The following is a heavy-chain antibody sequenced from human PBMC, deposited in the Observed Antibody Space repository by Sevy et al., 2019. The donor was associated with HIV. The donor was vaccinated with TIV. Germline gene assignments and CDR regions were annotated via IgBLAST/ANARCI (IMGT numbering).Heavy chain of an antibody. Sequence: SETLSLTCTVSGGSISSGDYYWSWIRQPPGKGLEWIGYIYYSGSTYYNPSLKSRVTISVDTSKNQFSLKLSSVTAADTAVYYCAREAIFGVGPFDYWGQRTLVTVSS. V-gene: IGHV4-30-4*01. D-gene: IGHD3-3*01. CDR2: IYYSGST. CDR1: GGSISSGDYY. J-gene: IGHJ4*02. CDR3: AREAIFGVGPFDY.